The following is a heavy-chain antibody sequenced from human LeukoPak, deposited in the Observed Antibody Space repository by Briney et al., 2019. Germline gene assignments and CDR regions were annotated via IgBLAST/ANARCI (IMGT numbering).Heavy chain of an antibody. CDR3: TKETAFYYSSGSSFYMDI. J-gene: IGHJ6*03. CDR1: GFTFDKYT. CDR2: ISWDGRSP. Sequence: GGSLRLSCAASGFTFDKYTMHWVRQPPGKGLEGVSLISWDGRSPYYADSVRGRFTISRDNSKNSLYLQMNGLKTEDTALYYCTKETAFYYSSGSSFYMDIWGKGTPVTVSS. V-gene: IGHV3-43*01. D-gene: IGHD3-10*01.